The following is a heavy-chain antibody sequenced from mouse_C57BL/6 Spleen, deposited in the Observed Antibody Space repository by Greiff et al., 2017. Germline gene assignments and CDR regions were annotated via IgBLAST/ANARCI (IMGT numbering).Heavy chain of an antibody. D-gene: IGHD1-1*01. CDR2: INPSTGGT. CDR1: GYSFTGYY. Sequence: VQLQQSGPELVKPGASVKISCKASGYSFTGYYMHWVKQSSEKSLEWIGEINPSTGGTSYNQKFKGKATLTVDKSSSTAYMQLKSLTSEDSAVYYCARRVTTVVASSRYFDVWGTGTTVTVAS. CDR3: ARRVTTVVASSRYFDV. V-gene: IGHV1-43*01. J-gene: IGHJ1*03.